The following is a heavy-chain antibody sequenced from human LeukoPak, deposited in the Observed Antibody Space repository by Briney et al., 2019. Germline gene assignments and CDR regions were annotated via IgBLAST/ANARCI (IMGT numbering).Heavy chain of an antibody. V-gene: IGHV4-39*01. Sequence: SETLSLTCSASDESISSSIYYWGWIRQPPGKGLEWIGTIHPHGTMYYNPSLKSRVTVSVDKSKSLFSLKLSSVTAADTAVYYCSRGWDACKLGNYWGQGSLVTVSS. J-gene: IGHJ4*02. CDR3: SRGWDACKLGNY. CDR1: DESISSSIYY. D-gene: IGHD1-26*01. CDR2: IHPHGTM.